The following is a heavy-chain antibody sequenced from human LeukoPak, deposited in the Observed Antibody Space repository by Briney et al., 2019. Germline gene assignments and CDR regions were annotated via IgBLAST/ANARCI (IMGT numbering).Heavy chain of an antibody. CDR1: GFTFSSYW. D-gene: IGHD6-13*01. V-gene: IGHV3-74*01. J-gene: IGHJ4*02. Sequence: PGGSLRLSCAASGFTFSSYWMHWVRQAPGKGLVWVSRINTDRSSTYYADSVKGRFTISRDNAKNSLYLQMNSLRAEDTAVYYCAREEGYSSSWYVKYWGQGTLVTVSS. CDR2: INTDRSST. CDR3: AREEGYSSSWYVKY.